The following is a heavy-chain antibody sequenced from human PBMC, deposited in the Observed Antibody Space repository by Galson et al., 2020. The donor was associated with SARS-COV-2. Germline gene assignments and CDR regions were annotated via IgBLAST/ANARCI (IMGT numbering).Heavy chain of an antibody. CDR1: GFTFSRYW. Sequence: GGSLRLSCVGSGFTFSRYWMSWVRQAPGKGPEWVASIKDDGREKYYVDSVMGRFTISRDNAKNSLSLQMNSLRVEDTAVYYCAREYKWGQGTLVTVSP. D-gene: IGHD1-1*01. J-gene: IGHJ4*02. V-gene: IGHV3-7*01. CDR3: AREYK. CDR2: IKDDGREK.